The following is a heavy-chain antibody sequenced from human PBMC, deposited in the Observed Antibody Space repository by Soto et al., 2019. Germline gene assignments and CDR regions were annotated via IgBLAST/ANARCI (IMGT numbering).Heavy chain of an antibody. CDR3: ARVDYGDYVGWFDP. Sequence: QVQLQESGPGLVKPSQTLSLTCTVSGGSISSGDYYWSWVRQPPGKGLEWLGYIYYSGSTYYNRSLKRRVTISVDTSNDQSALKLSSVTAADTSVYYCARVDYGDYVGWFDPWGQGTLGTVSS. V-gene: IGHV4-30-4*01. D-gene: IGHD4-17*01. CDR2: IYYSGST. CDR1: GGSISSGDYY. J-gene: IGHJ5*02.